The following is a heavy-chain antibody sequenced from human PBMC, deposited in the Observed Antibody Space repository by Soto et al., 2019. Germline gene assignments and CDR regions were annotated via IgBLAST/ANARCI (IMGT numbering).Heavy chain of an antibody. CDR3: ARDRGAVWYAGFDT. CDR1: GFSIRSSG. Sequence: QVQLVESGGGVVQPGRSLRLSCAASGFSIRSSGLHWVRQAPGKGLEWLAVMWYDASNRFYADAVKGRFTVSRDISNNTLYLQMNSLRAEDTAVYYCARDRGAVWYAGFDTWGQGTLVTVSP. V-gene: IGHV3-33*01. J-gene: IGHJ3*02. D-gene: IGHD2-8*01. CDR2: MWYDASNR.